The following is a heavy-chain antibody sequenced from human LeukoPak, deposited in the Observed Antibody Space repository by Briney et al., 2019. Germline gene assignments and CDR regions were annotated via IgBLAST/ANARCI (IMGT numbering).Heavy chain of an antibody. Sequence: GGPLRLSCAASGFSVSGHYMSWVRQAPGKGLEWVSVLYSGGDTYYADSVKGRFTISRDTSKNTLYLQMNGLRAGDTAVYYCARGNTGYSSAWGRDFDYWGQGTLVTVSS. CDR2: LYSGGDT. CDR1: GFSVSGHY. D-gene: IGHD6-19*01. CDR3: ARGNTGYSSAWGRDFDY. J-gene: IGHJ4*02. V-gene: IGHV3-66*01.